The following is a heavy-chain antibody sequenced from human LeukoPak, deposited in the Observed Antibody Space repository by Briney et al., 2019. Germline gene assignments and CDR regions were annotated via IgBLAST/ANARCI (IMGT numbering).Heavy chain of an antibody. CDR1: GGSFSGYY. D-gene: IGHD3-22*01. J-gene: IGHJ1*01. V-gene: IGHV4-34*01. CDR2: INHSGST. Sequence: SETLSLTCAVYGGSFSGYYWSWIRQPPGKGLEWVGEINHSGSTNYNPSLKTRVTISVDTSKNQFSLKLTSVTAADTALYYCARGPSRGHYSDSSGYPEYFLHWGQGTLVTVSS. CDR3: ARGPSRGHYSDSSGYPEYFLH.